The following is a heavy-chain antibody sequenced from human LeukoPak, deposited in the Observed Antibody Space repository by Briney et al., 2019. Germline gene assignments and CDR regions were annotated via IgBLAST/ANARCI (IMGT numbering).Heavy chain of an antibody. V-gene: IGHV3-23*01. CDR3: AREDYKYSLFDY. D-gene: IGHD5-24*01. CDR2: ISGSGGST. CDR1: GFTFSSYG. Sequence: GGTLRLSCAASGFTFSSYGMSWVRQAPGKGLEWVSAISGSGGSTYYADSVKGRFTISRDNAKNSLYLQMNSLRAEDTAVYYCAREDYKYSLFDYWGQGTLVTVSS. J-gene: IGHJ4*02.